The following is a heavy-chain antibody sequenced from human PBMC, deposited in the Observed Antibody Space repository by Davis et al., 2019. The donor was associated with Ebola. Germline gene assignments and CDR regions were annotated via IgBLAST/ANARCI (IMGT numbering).Heavy chain of an antibody. Sequence: PGGSLRLSCAASGFTFSSYWMSWVRQAPGKGLEWVANIKQDGSEKYYVDSVKGRFTISRDNAKNSLYLQMNSLRAEDTAVYYCAREKGTVTTPPYFDYWGQGTLVTVSS. D-gene: IGHD4-17*01. CDR2: IKQDGSEK. CDR1: GFTFSSYW. V-gene: IGHV3-7*01. J-gene: IGHJ4*02. CDR3: AREKGTVTTPPYFDY.